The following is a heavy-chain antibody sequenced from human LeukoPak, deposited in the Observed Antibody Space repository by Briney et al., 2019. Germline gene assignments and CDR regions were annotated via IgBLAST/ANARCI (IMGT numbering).Heavy chain of an antibody. D-gene: IGHD7-27*01. Sequence: PSETLSLTCAVSGGSISSNSYYWGWIRQPPGKGLEWIGSIYYSGSTYYNPSLKSRVTISVDTSKNQFSLKLSSVTVADTAVYYCARFPYLGPWGQGTLVTVSS. CDR2: IYYSGST. V-gene: IGHV4-39*01. CDR3: ARFPYLGP. CDR1: GGSISSNSYY. J-gene: IGHJ5*02.